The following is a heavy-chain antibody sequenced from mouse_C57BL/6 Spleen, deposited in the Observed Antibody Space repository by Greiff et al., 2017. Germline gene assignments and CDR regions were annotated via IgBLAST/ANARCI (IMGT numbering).Heavy chain of an antibody. CDR1: CYSITSGYY. J-gene: IGHJ1*03. CDR3: ARNYGSSNGWYFDV. CDR2: ISYDGSN. Sequence: DVQLQESGPCLVKSSQSLSLTCSVTCYSITSGYYWNWIRQFPGNKLEWMGYISYDGSNSYNPSLKNRISITRDTSKNQFFLKLNSVTTEDTATYYCARNYGSSNGWYFDVRGTATTGTVFS. V-gene: IGHV3-6*01. D-gene: IGHD1-1*01.